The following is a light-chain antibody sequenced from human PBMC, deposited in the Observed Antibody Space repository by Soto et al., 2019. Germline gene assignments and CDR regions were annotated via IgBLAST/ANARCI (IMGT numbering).Light chain of an antibody. CDR2: TDT. J-gene: IGLJ1*01. Sequence: QSVLTQPPSASGTPGQRVTISCSGGASNIGKNTVHWFQQLPGTAPKLLIYTDTQRPSGVPDRFSGSKSGTSASLAISGLQSEDEADYYCAAWDDSLNGHVFGSGTKVTV. CDR1: ASNIGKNT. CDR3: AAWDDSLNGHV. V-gene: IGLV1-44*01.